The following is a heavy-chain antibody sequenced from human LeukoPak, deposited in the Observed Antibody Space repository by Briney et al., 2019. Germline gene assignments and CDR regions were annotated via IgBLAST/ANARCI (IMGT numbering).Heavy chain of an antibody. D-gene: IGHD3-10*01. CDR2: SYSDSNT. Sequence: PGGSLRLSCTASGFTVSNNYMSWVRQAPGKGLEWVSISYSDSNTNYADSVKGRFTISRDTSQNTLSLQMNSLRAEDTAVYYCAGDRNGLGPDAFDIWGQGTMVTVSS. CDR1: GFTVSNNY. V-gene: IGHV3-53*01. CDR3: AGDRNGLGPDAFDI. J-gene: IGHJ3*02.